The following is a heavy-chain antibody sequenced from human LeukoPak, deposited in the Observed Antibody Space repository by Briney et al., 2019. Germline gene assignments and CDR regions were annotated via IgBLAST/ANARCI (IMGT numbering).Heavy chain of an antibody. Sequence: GGSLRLSCAASGFTVSSNYMSWVRQAPGKGLECVSVIYSGGSTYYADSVKGRFTIPRDNSKNTLYLQMNSLRAEDTALYYCARDLSSGYGMDVWGQGTTVTVSS. CDR1: GFTVSSNY. CDR2: IYSGGST. D-gene: IGHD6-19*01. V-gene: IGHV3-53*01. CDR3: ARDLSSGYGMDV. J-gene: IGHJ6*02.